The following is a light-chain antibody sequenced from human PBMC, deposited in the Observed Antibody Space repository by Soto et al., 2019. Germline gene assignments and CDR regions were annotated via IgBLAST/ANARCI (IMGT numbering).Light chain of an antibody. V-gene: IGLV2-14*01. J-gene: IGLJ3*02. CDR2: EVR. CDR1: SSDVGGYNY. CDR3: CSYASITTWV. Sequence: QSALTQPASVSGSPGQSITISCTGTSSDVGGYNYVSWYQQHAGKAPKLIIYEVRNRPSGVSNRFSGSKSGNTASLTISGLQAEDEADYYCCSYASITTWVFGGGTKVTVL.